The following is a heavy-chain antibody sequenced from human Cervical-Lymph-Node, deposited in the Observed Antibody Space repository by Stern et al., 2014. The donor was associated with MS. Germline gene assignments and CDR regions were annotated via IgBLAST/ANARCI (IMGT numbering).Heavy chain of an antibody. V-gene: IGHV3-7*01. Sequence: EVQLVESGAGLVQPGGSLRLSCVASGFRFGTSWMSWVRQPPRRGLEWVANIRQEGYEKFYVDSVKGRFTISRDNARNSLYLEMNSLTVADTAVYYCARDRRAFLDYWGQGTHVAVSS. J-gene: IGHJ4*02. D-gene: IGHD2/OR15-2a*01. CDR2: IRQEGYEK. CDR1: GFRFGTSW. CDR3: ARDRRAFLDY.